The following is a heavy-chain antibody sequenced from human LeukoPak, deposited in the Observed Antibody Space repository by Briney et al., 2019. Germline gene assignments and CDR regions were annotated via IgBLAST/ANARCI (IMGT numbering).Heavy chain of an antibody. CDR3: ARRYCSSTSCSAFDY. V-gene: IGHV3-21*01. J-gene: IGHJ4*02. CDR2: ISSSSYI. Sequence: PGGSLRLSCAASGFTFSSYSMNWVRQAPGKGLEWISSISSSSYIYYADSVKGRFTISRDNAKNSLYLQMNSLRAEDTAVYYCARRYCSSTSCSAFDYWGQGTLVTVSS. CDR1: GFTFSSYS. D-gene: IGHD2-2*01.